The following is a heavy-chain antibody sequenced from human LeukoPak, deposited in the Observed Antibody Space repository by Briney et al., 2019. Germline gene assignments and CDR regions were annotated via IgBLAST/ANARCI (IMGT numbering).Heavy chain of an antibody. D-gene: IGHD7-27*01. J-gene: IGHJ4*02. CDR1: GYTFTSYG. CDR2: MNPNSGNT. V-gene: IGHV1-8*02. CDR3: ARTWGSLDY. Sequence: GASVKVSCKASGYTFTSYGISWVRQATGQGLEWMGWMNPNSGNTGYAQKFQGRVTMTRDTSISTAYMELSSLRSDDTAVYYCARTWGSLDYWGQGALVTVSS.